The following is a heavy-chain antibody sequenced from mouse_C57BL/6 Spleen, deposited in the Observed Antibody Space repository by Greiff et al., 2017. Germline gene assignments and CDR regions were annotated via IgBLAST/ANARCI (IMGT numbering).Heavy chain of an antibody. Sequence: QVQLKQSGPELVKPGASVKISCKASGYAFSSSWMNWVKQRPGKGLEWIGRIYPGDGDTNYNGKFKGKATLTADKSSSTAYMQLSSLTSEDSAVYFCARSRDYGSSPNFDYWGQGTTLTVSS. V-gene: IGHV1-82*01. J-gene: IGHJ2*01. CDR2: IYPGDGDT. CDR1: GYAFSSSW. CDR3: ARSRDYGSSPNFDY. D-gene: IGHD1-1*01.